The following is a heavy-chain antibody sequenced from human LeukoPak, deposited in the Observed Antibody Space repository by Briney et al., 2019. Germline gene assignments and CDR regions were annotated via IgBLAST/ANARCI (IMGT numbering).Heavy chain of an antibody. CDR3: ARGGKVVPAAILRSYPSVFFGY. D-gene: IGHD2-2*02. Sequence: SETLSLTCAVYGGSFSGYYWSWIRQPPGKGLEWIGEINHSGSTNYNPSLKSRVTITVDTSKNQFSLKLSSVTAADTAVYYCARGGKVVPAAILRSYPSVFFGYWGQGTLVTVSS. V-gene: IGHV4-34*01. CDR2: INHSGST. J-gene: IGHJ4*02. CDR1: GGSFSGYY.